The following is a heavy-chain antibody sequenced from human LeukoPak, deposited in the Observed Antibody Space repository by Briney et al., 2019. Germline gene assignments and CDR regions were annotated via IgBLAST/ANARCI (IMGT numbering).Heavy chain of an antibody. CDR2: ISSSGSTI. J-gene: IGHJ6*02. CDR1: GFTFSSYE. CDR3: ASGSITMVRGVIHYYGMDV. Sequence: PGGSLRLSCAASGFTFSSYEMNWVRQAPGKGLEWVSYISSSGSTIYYADSVKGRFTISRDNAKNSLYLQMNSLRAEDTAVYYCASGSITMVRGVIHYYGMDVWGQGTTVTVSS. V-gene: IGHV3-48*03. D-gene: IGHD3-10*01.